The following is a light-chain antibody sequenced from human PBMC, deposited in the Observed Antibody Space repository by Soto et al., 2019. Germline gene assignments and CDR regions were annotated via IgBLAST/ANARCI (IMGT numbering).Light chain of an antibody. CDR1: QSVSSTY. J-gene: IGKJ2*01. Sequence: EIVLTQSPGTLSLSPGERATLSCRASQSVSSTYLVWYQQKPGQAPRLLIYGAYSRATGIPDRFSGSGSGTDFTLTITRLEPEDFAVYYCQQYGSSWMYTFGQGTKLEIK. V-gene: IGKV3-20*01. CDR3: QQYGSSWMYT. CDR2: GAY.